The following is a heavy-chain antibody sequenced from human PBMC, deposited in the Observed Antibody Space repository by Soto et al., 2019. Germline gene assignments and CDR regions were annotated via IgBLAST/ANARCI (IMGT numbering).Heavy chain of an antibody. CDR3: AKGDMVVVPVSTGYGMEV. CDR1: GFTFTDYA. CDR2: ISAGGERT. Sequence: EVQLLESGGGLAQPGGSLRLSCAASGFTFTDYAMSWVRQAPGKGLEWVSAISAGGERTYYADSVKGRFTISRDNAKNSLYRQMNSLRDEDTAVYDCAKGDMVVVPVSTGYGMEVCGQGTTVTVSS. V-gene: IGHV3-23*01. D-gene: IGHD2-2*01. J-gene: IGHJ6*02.